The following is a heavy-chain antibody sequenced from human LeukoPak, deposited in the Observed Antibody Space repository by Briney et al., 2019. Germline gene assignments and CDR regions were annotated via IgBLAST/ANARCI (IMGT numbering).Heavy chain of an antibody. CDR1: GFTFSSYA. J-gene: IGHJ4*02. CDR2: ISGSGGST. V-gene: IGHV3-23*01. D-gene: IGHD3-3*01. CDR3: AKGNDFWSGHYTAFDY. Sequence: GGSLRLSCAASGFTFSSYAMSWVRQAPGKGLEWVSAISGSGGSTYYADSVKGRFTISRDNSKNTLYLQMNSLRAEDTAVYYCAKGNDFWSGHYTAFDYWGQGTLVTVSS.